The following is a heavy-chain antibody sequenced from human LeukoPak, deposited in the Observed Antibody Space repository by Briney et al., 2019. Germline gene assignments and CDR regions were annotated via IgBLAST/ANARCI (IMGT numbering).Heavy chain of an antibody. CDR2: IYSSGSA. Sequence: PSETLSLTCTVSGGSISSYYWSWIRQPAGKGLEWIGRIYSSGSANYNPSLKSRVTMSVDTSKNQFSLKLSSVTAADTAVYYCAMGISDAFDIWGQGTMVTVSS. J-gene: IGHJ3*02. CDR3: AMGISDAFDI. CDR1: GGSISSYY. V-gene: IGHV4-4*07. D-gene: IGHD2-21*01.